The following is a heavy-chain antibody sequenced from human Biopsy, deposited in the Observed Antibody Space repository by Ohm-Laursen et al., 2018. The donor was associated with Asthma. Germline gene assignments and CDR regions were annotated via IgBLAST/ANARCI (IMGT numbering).Heavy chain of an antibody. CDR3: ARCQVGYSSGWSLLLKKIYYSGMDV. V-gene: IGHV1-69*13. D-gene: IGHD6-19*01. CDR1: GGTFSTFG. J-gene: IGHJ6*02. CDR2: IIPFYGTA. Sequence: SVKVSCKASGGTFSTFGISWVRQAPGQGLEWMGRIIPFYGTATYAQNFQGRLTPTADESTSTAYMEVTSLRSEDTAIYYCARCQVGYSSGWSLLLKKIYYSGMDVWGQGTAVTVSS.